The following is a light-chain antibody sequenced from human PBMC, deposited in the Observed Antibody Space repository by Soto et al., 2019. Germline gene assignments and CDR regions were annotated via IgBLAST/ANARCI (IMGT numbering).Light chain of an antibody. J-gene: IGKJ5*01. Sequence: EIVMTQSPATLSVSPGESATLSCRASQSVSSNLAWYQQKRGQAHRLLIYGASTRSTGIPATFSGSGSGTEFTLTISSLQSEDFAVYYCQQYNNWPITLGQGTRLEIK. CDR3: QQYNNWPIT. V-gene: IGKV3-15*01. CDR2: GAS. CDR1: QSVSSN.